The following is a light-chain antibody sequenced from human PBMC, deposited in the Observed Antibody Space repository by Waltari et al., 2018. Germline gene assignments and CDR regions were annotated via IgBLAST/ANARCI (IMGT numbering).Light chain of an antibody. J-gene: IGLJ3*02. CDR3: CSYADSNTWV. CDR2: EAT. Sequence: QSALTQPASVSGSPGQSITISCTGTSSDFGNYNLVSWYQRHPGKPPKLIIYEATKRPSDISTHFSASKSGNTASLTISGLQAEDEADYFCCSYADSNTWVFGGGTRLTVL. V-gene: IGLV2-23*01. CDR1: SSDFGNYNL.